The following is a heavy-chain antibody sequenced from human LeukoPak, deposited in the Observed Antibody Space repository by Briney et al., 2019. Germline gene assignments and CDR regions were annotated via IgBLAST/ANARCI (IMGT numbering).Heavy chain of an antibody. CDR1: GGSISSYY. D-gene: IGHD3-22*01. V-gene: IGHV4-59*12. Sequence: SETLSLTCTVSGGSISSYYWSWIRQPPGKGLEWIGYIYYGGSSNYNPSLKSRVTISVDTSKNQFSLKLSSVTAADTAVYYCARDLAVLGYFHFDYWGQGTLVTVSS. CDR2: IYYGGSS. J-gene: IGHJ4*02. CDR3: ARDLAVLGYFHFDY.